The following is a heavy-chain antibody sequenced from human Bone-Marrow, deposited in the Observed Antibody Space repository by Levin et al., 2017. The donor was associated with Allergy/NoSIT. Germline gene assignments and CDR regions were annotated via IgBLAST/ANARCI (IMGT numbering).Heavy chain of an antibody. Sequence: PGGSLRLSCAASGFTFSGYVIHWVRQAPGKGLEWVAVTRFDGSNTYYADSVKGRFTISRDNSKSTLYLEMTSLGVEDTAVYYCARDAGDDTTGYYFDFWGQGTLVTVSS. CDR1: GFTFSGYV. D-gene: IGHD3-22*01. CDR2: TRFDGSNT. CDR3: ARDAGDDTTGYYFDF. J-gene: IGHJ4*02. V-gene: IGHV3-33*01.